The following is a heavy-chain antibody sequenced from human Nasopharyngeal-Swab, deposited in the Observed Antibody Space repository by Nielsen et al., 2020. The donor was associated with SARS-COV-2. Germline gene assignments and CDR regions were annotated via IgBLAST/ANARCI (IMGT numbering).Heavy chain of an antibody. Sequence: ASVKVSCKASGYTFTSYAMNWVRQAPGQGLEWMGWINTNTGNQTYAQGFTGRFVFSLDTSVSTAYLQISSLKADDTAVYYCARDRVEVITIFGVVITNWFDPWGQGTLVTVSS. J-gene: IGHJ5*02. D-gene: IGHD3-3*01. CDR3: ARDRVEVITIFGVVITNWFDP. CDR1: GYTFTSYA. V-gene: IGHV7-4-1*02. CDR2: INTNTGNQ.